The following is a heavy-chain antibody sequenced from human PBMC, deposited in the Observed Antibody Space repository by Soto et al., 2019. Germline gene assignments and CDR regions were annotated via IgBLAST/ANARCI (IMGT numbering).Heavy chain of an antibody. J-gene: IGHJ4*02. Sequence: GGSLRLSCAASGFTFSSYAMHWVRQAPGKGLEWVAVISYDGSNKYYADSVKGRFTISRDNSKNTLYLQMNSLRAEDTAVYYCASGGTTGTRWDPYFDYWGQGTLVTVSS. D-gene: IGHD1-26*01. CDR1: GFTFSSYA. CDR2: ISYDGSNK. V-gene: IGHV3-30-3*01. CDR3: ASGGTTGTRWDPYFDY.